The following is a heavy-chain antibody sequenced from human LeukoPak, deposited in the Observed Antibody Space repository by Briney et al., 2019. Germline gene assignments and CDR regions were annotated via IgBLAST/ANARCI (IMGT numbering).Heavy chain of an antibody. Sequence: GGSLRLSCAASGFTFSSYGMHWVRQAPGKGLEWVSVIYSGGSTYYADSVKGRFTISRDNSKNTLYLQMNSLRAEDTAVYYCARGESSSSPGDYWGQGTLVTVSS. CDR3: ARGESSSSPGDY. CDR1: GFTFSSYG. CDR2: IYSGGST. V-gene: IGHV3-NL1*01. D-gene: IGHD6-6*01. J-gene: IGHJ4*02.